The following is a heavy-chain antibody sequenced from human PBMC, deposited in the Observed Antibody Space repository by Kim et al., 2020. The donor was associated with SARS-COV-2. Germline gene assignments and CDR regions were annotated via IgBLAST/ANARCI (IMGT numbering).Heavy chain of an antibody. J-gene: IGHJ6*02. V-gene: IGHV3-15*01. CDR1: GLPFINAW. CDR2: IKSKTDGGTI. Sequence: GGSLRLSCAASGLPFINAWMTWVRQAPGKGLEWVGRIKSKTDGGTIEYAAPVKGRFSISRDDSQNTLYLQMNSLKPEDTALYYCTTTWGSGHLVDVWGQGTTVIVSS. CDR3: TTTWGSGHLVDV. D-gene: IGHD3-16*01.